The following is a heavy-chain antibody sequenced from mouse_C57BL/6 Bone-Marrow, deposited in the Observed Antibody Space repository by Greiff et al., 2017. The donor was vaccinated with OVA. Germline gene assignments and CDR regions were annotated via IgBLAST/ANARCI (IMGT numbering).Heavy chain of an antibody. J-gene: IGHJ4*01. CDR3: ARRDYYGSSYDAMDY. D-gene: IGHD1-1*01. CDR2: ISNLAYSI. CDR1: GFTFSDYG. V-gene: IGHV5-15*04. Sequence: EVMLVESGGGLVQPGGSLKLSCAASGFTFSDYGMAWVRQAPRKGPEWVAFISNLAYSIYYADTVTGRFTISSENAKNTLYLEMSSLRSEDTAMYYCARRDYYGSSYDAMDYWGQGTSVTVSS.